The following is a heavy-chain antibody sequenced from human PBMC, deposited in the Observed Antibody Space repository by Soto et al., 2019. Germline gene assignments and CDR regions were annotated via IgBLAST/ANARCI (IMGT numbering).Heavy chain of an antibody. CDR3: ARALPSRGSGSYSGRTYFDY. J-gene: IGHJ4*02. D-gene: IGHD3-10*01. V-gene: IGHV4-34*01. CDR2: INHSGST. Sequence: SETLSLTCAVYGGSFSGYYWSWIRQPPGKGLEWIGEINHSGSTNYNPSLKSRVTISVDTSKNQFSLKLSSVTAADTAVHYCARALPSRGSGSYSGRTYFDYWGQGTLVTVSS. CDR1: GGSFSGYY.